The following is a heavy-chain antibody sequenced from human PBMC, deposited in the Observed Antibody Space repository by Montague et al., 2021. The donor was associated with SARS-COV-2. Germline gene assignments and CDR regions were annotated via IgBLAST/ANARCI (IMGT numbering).Heavy chain of an antibody. Sequence: SETLSLTCAVYGGSFSGYYWSWVRQAPGKGLEWIGEINHSGSTHYNPSLKSRVSMSVDTSKNQFSLKMSSVTAADTAVFSCARSREEFTSIAVIITGGTHYFDSWGQGTLVTVSS. J-gene: IGHJ4*02. D-gene: IGHD3-22*01. V-gene: IGHV4-34*01. CDR3: ARSREEFTSIAVIITGGTHYFDS. CDR2: INHSGST. CDR1: GGSFSGYY.